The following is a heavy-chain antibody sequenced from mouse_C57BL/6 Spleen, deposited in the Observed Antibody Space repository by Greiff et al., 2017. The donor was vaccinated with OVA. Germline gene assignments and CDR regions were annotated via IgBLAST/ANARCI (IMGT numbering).Heavy chain of an antibody. CDR3: ARRWPWYFDV. Sequence: QVQLQQPGAELVKPGASVKLSCKASGYTFTSYWMQWVKQRPGQGLEWIGEIDPSDSYTNYNQKFKGKATLTVDTSSSTAYMQLSSLTSEDSAVYYYARRWPWYFDVWGTGTTVTVSS. J-gene: IGHJ1*03. V-gene: IGHV1-50*01. D-gene: IGHD2-3*01. CDR1: GYTFTSYW. CDR2: IDPSDSYT.